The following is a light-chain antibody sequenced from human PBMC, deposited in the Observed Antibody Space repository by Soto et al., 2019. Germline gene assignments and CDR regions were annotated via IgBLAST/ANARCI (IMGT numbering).Light chain of an antibody. Sequence: DIQMTQYPSSLSASIGDRVSITCRASQSIGNFLNWYQQKPGTVPKLLIYAASNLHSGVPSRFSGSGSGTEFTLTISSLQLEDFAAYYCQQSYTSPAFTFGPGT. J-gene: IGKJ3*01. CDR2: AAS. V-gene: IGKV1-39*01. CDR1: QSIGNF. CDR3: QQSYTSPAFT.